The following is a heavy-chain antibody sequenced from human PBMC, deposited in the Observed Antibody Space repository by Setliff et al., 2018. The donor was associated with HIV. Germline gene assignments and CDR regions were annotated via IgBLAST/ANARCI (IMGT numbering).Heavy chain of an antibody. Sequence: KPSETLSLTCTVSGGSIYSHYWSWIRQPPGKGLEWIGYIYYTGNTKFSYSGNTNYNPSLKSRVTISVDTSKNQLSLILRSVTAADTAVYYCATDRDRKDTTYVRFDYWGHGILVTVSS. V-gene: IGHV4-59*11. CDR1: GGSIYSHY. CDR3: ATDRDRKDTTYVRFDY. J-gene: IGHJ4*01. CDR2: IYYTGNTKFSYSGNT. D-gene: IGHD4-17*01.